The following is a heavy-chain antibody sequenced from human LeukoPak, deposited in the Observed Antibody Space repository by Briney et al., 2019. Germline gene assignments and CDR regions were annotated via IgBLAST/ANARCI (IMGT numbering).Heavy chain of an antibody. V-gene: IGHV4-34*01. CDR1: GGSFSGYY. CDR2: INHGGST. CDR3: ARGGYFDY. Sequence: SGTLSLTCAVYGGSFSGYYWSWIRQPPGKGLEWIGEINHGGSTNYNPSLKSRVTISVDTSKNQFSLKLSSVTAADTAVYYCARGGYFDYWGQGTLVTVSS. J-gene: IGHJ4*02.